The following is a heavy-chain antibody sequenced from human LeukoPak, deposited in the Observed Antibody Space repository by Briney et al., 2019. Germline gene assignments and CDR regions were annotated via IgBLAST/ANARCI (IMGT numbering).Heavy chain of an antibody. CDR1: GGSISNSY. Sequence: SETLSLTCTISGGSISNSYWSWIRQPPGKPLEWIGYIYYTGTTKYNPSLKSRATISLDTSKNQFSLKLTSVTAADTALFFCARGYDIDVWGQGTTVTVSS. J-gene: IGHJ6*02. V-gene: IGHV4-59*01. CDR3: ARGYDIDV. CDR2: IYYTGTT.